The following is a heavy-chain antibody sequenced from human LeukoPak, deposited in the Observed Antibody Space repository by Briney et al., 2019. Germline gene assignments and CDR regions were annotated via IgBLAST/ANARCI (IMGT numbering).Heavy chain of an antibody. CDR1: GFTFRTYW. CDR2: INGDGSST. V-gene: IGHV3-74*01. Sequence: GGSLRLSCAASGFTFRTYWMHWVRQAPGKGLVWVSRINGDGSSTTYADSVKGRFIISRDNAKNTLYLQMNSLRAEDTAVYYCARDQGYRLFDPWGQGTLVTVSS. J-gene: IGHJ5*02. D-gene: IGHD2-2*01. CDR3: ARDQGYRLFDP.